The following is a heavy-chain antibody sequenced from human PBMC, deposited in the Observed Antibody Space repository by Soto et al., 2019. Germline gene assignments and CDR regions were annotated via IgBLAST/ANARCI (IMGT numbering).Heavy chain of an antibody. V-gene: IGHV3-21*01. CDR3: ARGVYCSGGSCYYYGMDV. CDR2: ISSSSYI. D-gene: IGHD2-15*01. Sequence: GGSLRLSCAASGFTFSSYSMNWVRQAPGKGLEWVSSISSSSYIYYADSVKGRFTISRDNAKNSLYLQMNSLRAEDTAVYYCARGVYCSGGSCYYYGMDVWGQGTTVTVSS. J-gene: IGHJ6*02. CDR1: GFTFSSYS.